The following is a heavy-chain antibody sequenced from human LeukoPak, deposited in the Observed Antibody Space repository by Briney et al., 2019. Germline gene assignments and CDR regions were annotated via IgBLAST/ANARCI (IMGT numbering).Heavy chain of an antibody. D-gene: IGHD3-10*01. CDR3: AKGHGSGSYNELDY. Sequence: GGSLRLSCVVSGFTLSTYGMCWVRQAPGKGLEWVSGISGSGESTYYADSVKGRFTTSRDNSKNTLNLQMNSLRAEDTAVYYCAKGHGSGSYNELDYWGQGTLVTVSS. CDR1: GFTLSTYG. J-gene: IGHJ4*02. V-gene: IGHV3-23*01. CDR2: ISGSGEST.